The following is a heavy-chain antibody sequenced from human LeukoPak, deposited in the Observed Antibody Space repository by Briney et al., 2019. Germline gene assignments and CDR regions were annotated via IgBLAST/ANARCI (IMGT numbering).Heavy chain of an antibody. CDR2: INSDGINT. D-gene: IGHD3-22*01. CDR1: GFTFSNYW. CDR3: ARDLGQYYDTSDNWFDP. V-gene: IGHV3-74*01. Sequence: GGPLRLSCAPSGFTFSNYWMHWGPQAPGKGVVWVSRINSDGINTSYADSVKGRFTISRDNAKNTLNLQMNSLRAEDAAVYYCARDLGQYYDTSDNWFDPWGQGTLVTVSS. J-gene: IGHJ5*02.